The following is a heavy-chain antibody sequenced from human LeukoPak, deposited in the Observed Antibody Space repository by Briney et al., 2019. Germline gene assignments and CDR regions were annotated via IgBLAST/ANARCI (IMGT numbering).Heavy chain of an antibody. D-gene: IGHD6-19*01. CDR1: GGTFISYA. CDR2: IIPIFGTA. Sequence: ASVKVSCKASGGTFISYAISWVRQAPGQGLEWMGGIIPIFGTANYAQKFQGRVTITADESTSTAYMELSSLRSEDTAVYYCAKGSMVSSGWYLYYFDYWGQGTLVTVSS. V-gene: IGHV1-69*13. CDR3: AKGSMVSSGWYLYYFDY. J-gene: IGHJ4*02.